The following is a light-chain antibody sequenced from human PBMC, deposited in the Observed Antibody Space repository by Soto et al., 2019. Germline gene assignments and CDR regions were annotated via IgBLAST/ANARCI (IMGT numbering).Light chain of an antibody. CDR2: DAS. Sequence: DIQMTQSPSTLCASVGDTVTVTCRASQSVSGWLASYQQKPGEAPKLLIYDASALPRGVPSRFSGSGSGTKFTLSIASLQPDDFATYSCQQYETFSGTVGPGTKVEI. CDR1: QSVSGW. CDR3: QQYETFSGT. V-gene: IGKV1-5*01. J-gene: IGKJ1*01.